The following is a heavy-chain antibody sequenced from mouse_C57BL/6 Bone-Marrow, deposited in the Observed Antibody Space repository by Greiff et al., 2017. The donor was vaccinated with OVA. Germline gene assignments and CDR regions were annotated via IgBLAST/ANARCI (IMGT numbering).Heavy chain of an antibody. V-gene: IGHV1-72*01. CDR1: GYTFTSSW. Sequence: QVHVKQSGAELVKPGASVKLSCKASGYTFTSSWLHWVKQRPGRGLEWIGRIDPNSGGTKSNEKFTSTATLTVDKPSSTAYMQLSSLTSEESAVEYCARRGIYLDVDNWGQGTTLTVSS. J-gene: IGHJ2*01. D-gene: IGHD2-1*01. CDR3: ARRGIYLDVDN. CDR2: IDPNSGGT.